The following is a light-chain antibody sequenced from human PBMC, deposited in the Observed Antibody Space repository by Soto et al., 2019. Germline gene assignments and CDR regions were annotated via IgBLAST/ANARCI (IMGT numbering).Light chain of an antibody. CDR2: KAS. CDR3: LQHNSYPLT. J-gene: IGKJ4*01. CDR1: QTISSW. Sequence: DIQLTQSPSSLSASVGDRVTITCRASQTISSWLAWYQQKPGKAPKLLIYKASTLKSGVPSRFSGSGSGTDFTLTISSLQPEDFATYYCLQHNSYPLTFGGGTKVDIK. V-gene: IGKV1-5*03.